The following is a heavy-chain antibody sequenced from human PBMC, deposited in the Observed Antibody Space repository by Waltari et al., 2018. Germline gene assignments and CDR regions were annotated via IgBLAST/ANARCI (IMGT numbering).Heavy chain of an antibody. J-gene: IGHJ6*02. V-gene: IGHV4-59*11. Sequence: QVQLQESGPGLVKPSETLSLTCTVSGGSISSHYWSWIRQPPGKGLEWIGYIYYSGSTNYNPSLKSRVTISVDTSKNQFSLKLSSVTAADTAVYYCARDQTYGSGSYKLRYYYGMDVWGQGTTVTVSS. CDR1: GGSISSHY. CDR2: IYYSGST. CDR3: ARDQTYGSGSYKLRYYYGMDV. D-gene: IGHD3-10*01.